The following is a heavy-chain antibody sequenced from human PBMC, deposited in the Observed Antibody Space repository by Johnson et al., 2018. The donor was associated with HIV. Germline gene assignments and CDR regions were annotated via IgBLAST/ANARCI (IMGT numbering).Heavy chain of an antibody. Sequence: MLLVESGGGLVQPGGSLRLSCAASGFTVSSNYMRWVRQAPGKGLEWGSVINTGGGTYYADSVKGRFNMSSDNSKNTMYLQMNSLRAEDTAVYYCARECRGGSCYPLDHDAFDIWGQGTMVTVSS. V-gene: IGHV3-66*02. D-gene: IGHD2-15*01. J-gene: IGHJ3*02. CDR1: GFTVSSNY. CDR2: INTGGGT. CDR3: ARECRGGSCYPLDHDAFDI.